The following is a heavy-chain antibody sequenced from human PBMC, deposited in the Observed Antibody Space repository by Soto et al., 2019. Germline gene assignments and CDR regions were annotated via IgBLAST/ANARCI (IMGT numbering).Heavy chain of an antibody. CDR3: ARVPSRGGYDRVFDY. D-gene: IGHD5-12*01. J-gene: IGHJ4*02. CDR2: INPNSGGT. Sequence: GASVKVSCKASGYTFTGYYMHWVRQAPGQGLEWMGWINPNSGGTNYAQKFQGRVTMTRDTSISTAYMELSRLRSDDTAVYYCARVPSRGGYDRVFDYWGQGILVTVSS. V-gene: IGHV1-2*02. CDR1: GYTFTGYY.